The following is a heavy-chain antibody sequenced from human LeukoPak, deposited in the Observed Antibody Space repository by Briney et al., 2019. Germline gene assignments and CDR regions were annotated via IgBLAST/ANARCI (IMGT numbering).Heavy chain of an antibody. CDR3: ARRAGTSWGPFDY. CDR2: IYYSGST. CDR1: GGSISSYY. Sequence: PETLSLTCTVSGGSISSYYWSWIRQPPGKGLEWIGYIYYSGSTNYNPSLKSRVTISVDTSKNQFSLKLSSVTAADTAVYYCARRAGTSWGPFDYWGQGTLVTVSS. D-gene: IGHD2-2*01. J-gene: IGHJ4*02. V-gene: IGHV4-59*08.